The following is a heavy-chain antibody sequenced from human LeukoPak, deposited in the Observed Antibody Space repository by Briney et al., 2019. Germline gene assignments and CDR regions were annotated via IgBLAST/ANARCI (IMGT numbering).Heavy chain of an antibody. CDR1: GXSFSSYY. Sequence: PSEALSLTCAVYGXSFSSYYWSWIRQPPGQGLEWIGEIDHNGNTNYNPSLKSRVTISVDTSKNHFSLRMNSVTAADTAVYYYASEFYYG. V-gene: IGHV4-34*01. CDR3: ASEFYYG. CDR2: IDHNGNT. J-gene: IGHJ6*01. D-gene: IGHD3-10*01.